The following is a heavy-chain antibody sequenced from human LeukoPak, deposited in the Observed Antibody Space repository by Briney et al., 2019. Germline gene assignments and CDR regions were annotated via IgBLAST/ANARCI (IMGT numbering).Heavy chain of an antibody. CDR3: ARAEYYYGSGSIPEGY. J-gene: IGHJ4*02. CDR1: GFTFGSYS. Sequence: GGSLRLSCAASGFTFGSYSMSWVRQAPGKGLEWVSVISAGGITTYYADSVKGRFTISRDNSKNTLYLQMNSLRSDDTAVYYCARAEYYYGSGSIPEGYWGQGTLVTVSS. CDR2: ISAGGITT. D-gene: IGHD3-10*01. V-gene: IGHV3-23*01.